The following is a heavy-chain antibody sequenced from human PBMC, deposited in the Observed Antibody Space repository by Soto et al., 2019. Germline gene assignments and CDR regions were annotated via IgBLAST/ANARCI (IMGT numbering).Heavy chain of an antibody. V-gene: IGHV3-23*01. J-gene: IGHJ4*02. Sequence: EVQLLESGGGLVQPGGSLRLSCATSGFTFSDHAMHWVRQAPGEGLEWVSGVRGDFVTTPYADSVKGRFTISRDNSKNTVYLQMNSLRAEDTAVYYCAKDQLSGGYATDFDYWGQGTMVTVSS. CDR2: VRGDFVTT. CDR3: AKDQLSGGYATDFDY. CDR1: GFTFSDHA. D-gene: IGHD5-12*01.